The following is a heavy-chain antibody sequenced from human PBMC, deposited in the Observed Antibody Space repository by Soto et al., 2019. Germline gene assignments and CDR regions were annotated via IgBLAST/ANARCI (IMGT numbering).Heavy chain of an antibody. CDR2: MNPNSGNT. CDR1: GYTFTSYD. Sequence: GASVKVSCKASGYTFTSYDINWVRQATGQGLEWMGWMNPNSGNTGYAQKFQGRVTMTRNTSISTAYMELSSLRSEDTAVYYCARGVGQGVVPAARGYYYYYMDVWGKGTTVTVSS. CDR3: ARGVGQGVVPAARGYYYYYMDV. V-gene: IGHV1-8*01. D-gene: IGHD2-2*01. J-gene: IGHJ6*03.